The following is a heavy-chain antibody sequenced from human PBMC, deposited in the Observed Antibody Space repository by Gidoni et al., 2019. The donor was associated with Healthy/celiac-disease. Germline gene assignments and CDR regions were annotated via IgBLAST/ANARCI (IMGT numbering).Heavy chain of an antibody. J-gene: IGHJ4*02. CDR2: ISGSGGST. Sequence: EVQLLESGGGLVQPGGSLSLPCAASGFPFSSYAMSWVRQAPGKGLGWVSAISGSGGSTYYADSVKGRFTISRDNSKNTLYLQMNSLRAEDTAVYYCAKGGYSSSWFFGYWGQGTLVTVSS. D-gene: IGHD6-13*01. CDR3: AKGGYSSSWFFGY. V-gene: IGHV3-23*01. CDR1: GFPFSSYA.